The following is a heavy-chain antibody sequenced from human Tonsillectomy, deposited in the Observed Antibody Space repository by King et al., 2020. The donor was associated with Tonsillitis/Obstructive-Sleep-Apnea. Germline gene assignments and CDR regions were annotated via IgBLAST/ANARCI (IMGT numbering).Heavy chain of an antibody. D-gene: IGHD3-22*01. V-gene: IGHV1-2*02. CDR3: ARHRVYFDSSVSQRTPFDI. CDR1: GYTFTGYS. Sequence: VQLVESGAEVKKPGASVKVSCKASGYTFTGYSMHWVRQAPGQGLEWMGWSNPNSGGTNSAQKFQGRVTMTSDTSISTAYMELSRLRSDDTAVYYCARHRVYFDSSVSQRTPFDIWGQGTMVTVSS. CDR2: SNPNSGGT. J-gene: IGHJ3*02.